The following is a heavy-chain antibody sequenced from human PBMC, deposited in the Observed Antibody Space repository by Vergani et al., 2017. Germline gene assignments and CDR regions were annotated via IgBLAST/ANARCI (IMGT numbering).Heavy chain of an antibody. CDR3: AREPYYYGSGSYLVGNWYFDL. CDR1: GFSFSGYW. Sequence: EVQLVESGGGLIHPGGSLRLSCEGSGFSFSGYWMHWVRQSPEKGLVWVSRIKSDGSITNYADSVKGRFTISRDNAKNTLYLEMNSLRGDDTALYYCAREPYYYGSGSYLVGNWYFDLWGRGTLVTVSS. V-gene: IGHV3-74*01. D-gene: IGHD3-10*01. CDR2: IKSDGSIT. J-gene: IGHJ2*01.